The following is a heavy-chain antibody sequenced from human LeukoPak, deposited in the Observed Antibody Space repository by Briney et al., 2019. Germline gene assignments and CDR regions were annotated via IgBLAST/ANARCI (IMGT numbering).Heavy chain of an antibody. CDR1: GYTFTSYY. V-gene: IGHV1-46*01. CDR2: IDPSGGST. Sequence: ASVKVSCKASGYTFTSYYMHWVRQAPGQGLEWMGIIDPSGGSTTYAQKFQGRVTMTRDTSTSTAYMELSSLRSEDTAVYYCARASTILALYYYYGMDVWGQGTTVTVSS. D-gene: IGHD3-3*01. CDR3: ARASTILALYYYYGMDV. J-gene: IGHJ6*02.